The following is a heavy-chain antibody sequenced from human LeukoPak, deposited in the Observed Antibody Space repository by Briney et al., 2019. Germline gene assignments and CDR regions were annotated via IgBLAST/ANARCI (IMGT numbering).Heavy chain of an antibody. J-gene: IGHJ4*02. V-gene: IGHV4-39*07. CDR3: ARATDFWSGPHYFDY. Sequence: SETLSLTCTVSGGSISSSSYYWGWIRQPPGKGLEWIGSIYYSGSTYYNPSLKSRVTISVDRSKNQFSLKLSSVTAADTAVYYCARATDFWSGPHYFDYWGQGTLVTVSS. CDR1: GGSISSSSYY. CDR2: IYYSGST. D-gene: IGHD3-3*01.